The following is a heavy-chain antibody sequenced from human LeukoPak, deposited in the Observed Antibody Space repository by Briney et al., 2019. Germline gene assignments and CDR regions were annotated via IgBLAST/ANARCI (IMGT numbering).Heavy chain of an antibody. D-gene: IGHD3-9*01. Sequence: GESLKISCKGSGYSFTSYWIGWVRPMPGKGLEWMGIIYPGDSDTRYSPSFQGQVTISADKSISTAYLQWSSLKASDTAMYYCARLFDILTGYSALDYWGQGTLVTVSS. CDR1: GYSFTSYW. CDR3: ARLFDILTGYSALDY. V-gene: IGHV5-51*01. CDR2: IYPGDSDT. J-gene: IGHJ4*02.